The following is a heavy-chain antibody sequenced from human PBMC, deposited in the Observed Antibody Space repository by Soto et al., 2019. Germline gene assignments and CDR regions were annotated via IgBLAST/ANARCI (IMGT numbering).Heavy chain of an antibody. CDR2: IYYSGST. V-gene: IGHV4-61*01. CDR1: GGTVSSGSYY. J-gene: IGHJ4*02. CDR3: ARGYSYGAFDY. Sequence: QVQLQESGPGLVKPSETLSLTCTVSGGTVSSGSYYWSWIRQPPGKGLEWIGYIYYSGSTNYNPSLKSRVTISVDMSKNQFSLKLSSVTAADTAVYYCARGYSYGAFDYWGQGTLATVSS. D-gene: IGHD5-18*01.